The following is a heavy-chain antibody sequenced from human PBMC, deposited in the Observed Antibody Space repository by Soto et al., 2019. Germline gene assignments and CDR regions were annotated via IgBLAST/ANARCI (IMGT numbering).Heavy chain of an antibody. D-gene: IGHD2-2*01. CDR3: AKSPNFYCSSYHCYKYYFDY. Sequence: GGSLRLSCAASGFTLNTFGMHWVRQAPGKGLEWVAVISYDGSDKYYSDSVRGRFTISRDNSMNTLYLQMNSLRTEDTAVYYCAKSPNFYCSSYHCYKYYFDYWGQGTLVTVSS. CDR1: GFTLNTFG. J-gene: IGHJ4*02. CDR2: ISYDGSDK. V-gene: IGHV3-30*18.